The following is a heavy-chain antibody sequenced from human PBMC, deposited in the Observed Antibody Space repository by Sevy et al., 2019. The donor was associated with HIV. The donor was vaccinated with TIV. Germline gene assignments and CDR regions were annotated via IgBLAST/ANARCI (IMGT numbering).Heavy chain of an antibody. CDR1: DGSISSGGYS. D-gene: IGHD3-22*01. J-gene: IGHJ4*02. CDR3: ARGDDSSGYPLFDY. V-gene: IGHV4-30-2*01. Sequence: SETLSLTCAVSDGSISSGGYSWSWIRQPPGKGLEWIGYIYHSGSTYYNPSLKSRVTISVDRSKNQFSLKLSSVTAADTAVYYCARGDDSSGYPLFDYWGQGTLVTVSS. CDR2: IYHSGST.